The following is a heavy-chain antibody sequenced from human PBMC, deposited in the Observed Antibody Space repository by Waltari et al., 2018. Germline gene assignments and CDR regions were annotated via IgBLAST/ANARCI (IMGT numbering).Heavy chain of an antibody. V-gene: IGHV3-23*01. CDR3: AKAGMATGTTRSYFDY. D-gene: IGHD1-1*01. Sequence: EVQLLESGGGLVQPGGSLGLSCAASGFSFKKYAKTWVRQAPGKGLEWVSGIGSGGTTFYAYSVKGQFTISRDNSKNTLYLQMNNLRAGDTAVYFCAKAGMATGTTRSYFDYWGQGALVTVSS. J-gene: IGHJ4*02. CDR1: GFSFKKYA. CDR2: IGSGGTT.